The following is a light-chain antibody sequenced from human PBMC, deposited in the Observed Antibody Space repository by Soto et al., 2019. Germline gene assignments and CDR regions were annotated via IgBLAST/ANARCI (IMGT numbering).Light chain of an antibody. CDR1: QNVGTN. CDR3: QQCNNGPPWT. CDR2: GAS. V-gene: IGKV3-15*01. J-gene: IGKJ1*01. Sequence: TALTQSPATLSISPGERATLSCRASQNVGTNLAWYQQKPGQAPRLLIYGASTRAFGLPARFTGSGSGTEFTLTITSLQSEDIAVYHCQQCNNGPPWTFGQGTRVEVK.